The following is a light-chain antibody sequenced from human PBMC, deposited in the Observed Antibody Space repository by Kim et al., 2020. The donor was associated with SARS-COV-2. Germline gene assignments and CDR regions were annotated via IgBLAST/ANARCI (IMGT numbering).Light chain of an antibody. V-gene: IGLV7-46*01. CDR2: DTS. CDR3: LLFYGGALV. CDR1: TGAVTSSHY. J-gene: IGLJ2*01. Sequence: QAVVTQEPSLTVSPGGTVTLTCGSSTGAVTSSHYPYWFQQKPGQAPRTLIYDTSNIHSWTPARFSVSLLGGKAALTLSGAQPEDEAEYYCLLFYGGALVFGGGTQLTVL.